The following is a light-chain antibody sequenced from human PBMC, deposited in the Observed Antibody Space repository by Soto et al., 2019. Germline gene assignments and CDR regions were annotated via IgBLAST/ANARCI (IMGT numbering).Light chain of an antibody. CDR2: DAS. V-gene: IGKV1-5*01. CDR3: QQYFSYSTLYT. CDR1: QGISSW. Sequence: DIPMTQSPSTLSASVGDRVTITCRASQGISSWLAWYQQKPGRAHKLLIFDASNLESGVPSRFSGSGFGKEFNLTISSLQPDDFATYFCQQYFSYSTLYTFGQGTKLEIK. J-gene: IGKJ2*01.